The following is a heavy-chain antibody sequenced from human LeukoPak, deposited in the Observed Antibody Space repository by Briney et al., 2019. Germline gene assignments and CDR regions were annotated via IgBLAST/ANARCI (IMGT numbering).Heavy chain of an antibody. V-gene: IGHV3-7*03. CDR3: AKRPAGVVIVYYFGY. D-gene: IGHD3-3*01. Sequence: QPGGSLRLSCASSGFTFGTSWMSWVRQAPGKGLDWVANIKQDASEKYYVDSVRGRFTVSRDNAKNLMYLQMSSLRVDDTAVYYCAKRPAGVVIVYYFGYWGQGTLVTVSS. J-gene: IGHJ4*02. CDR1: GFTFGTSW. CDR2: IKQDASEK.